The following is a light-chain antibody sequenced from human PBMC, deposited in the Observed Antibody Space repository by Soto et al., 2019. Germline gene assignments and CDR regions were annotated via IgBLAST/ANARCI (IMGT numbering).Light chain of an antibody. J-gene: IGLJ1*01. CDR1: SSNIGSNT. Sequence: QSVLTQPPSASGTPGQIVAISCSGSSSNIGSNTVTWYQQLPGTAPKLLIYSTSQRSSGVPGRFSGSKSGASASLSISGLQSEDEANYYCAAWDDRLDVFVFGTGTKLPVL. V-gene: IGLV1-44*01. CDR3: AAWDDRLDVFV. CDR2: STS.